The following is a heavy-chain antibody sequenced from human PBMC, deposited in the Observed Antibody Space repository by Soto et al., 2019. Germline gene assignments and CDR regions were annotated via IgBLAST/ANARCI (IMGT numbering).Heavy chain of an antibody. J-gene: IGHJ4*02. CDR2: ISGSGGST. Sequence: VGSLRLSCAASGFTFSSYAMSWVRQAPGKGLEWVSAISGSGGSTYYADSVKGRFTISRDNSKNTLYLQMNSLRAEDTAVYYCAKGTSLDYYDSSGYYWTGFFDYWGQGTLVTVSS. CDR1: GFTFSSYA. D-gene: IGHD3-22*01. CDR3: AKGTSLDYYDSSGYYWTGFFDY. V-gene: IGHV3-23*01.